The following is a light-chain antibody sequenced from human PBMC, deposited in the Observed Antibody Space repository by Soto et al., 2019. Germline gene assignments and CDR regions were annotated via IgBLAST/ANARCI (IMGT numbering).Light chain of an antibody. CDR3: QQYLSSPPT. J-gene: IGKJ2*01. CDR1: QSVNSYY. V-gene: IGKV3-20*01. Sequence: EIVLTQSPGTLSLSPGEGATLSCRANQSVNSYYLAWYQQKPGQAPRLLIYGGSTRATGIPDRFSGSVSGTDFIVTISSLEPEDFAVYFCQQYLSSPPTFGQGTKLEIK. CDR2: GGS.